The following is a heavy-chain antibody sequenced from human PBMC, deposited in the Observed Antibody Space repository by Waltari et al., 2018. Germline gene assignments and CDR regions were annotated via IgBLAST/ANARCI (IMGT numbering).Heavy chain of an antibody. V-gene: IGHV3-33*01. J-gene: IGHJ6*02. CDR3: ATGFRRSYYYYGMDV. D-gene: IGHD3-16*01. CDR1: GFTFSSYG. CDR2: MWYEGSNK. Sequence: QVQLVESGGGVVKPGRSLRLSCAASGFTFSSYGMHWVRQAPGKGVEWVSVMWYEGSNKYYADYVKGRFTISRDNSKNTLYLQMNSLRAEDTAVYYCATGFRRSYYYYGMDVWGQGTTVTVSS.